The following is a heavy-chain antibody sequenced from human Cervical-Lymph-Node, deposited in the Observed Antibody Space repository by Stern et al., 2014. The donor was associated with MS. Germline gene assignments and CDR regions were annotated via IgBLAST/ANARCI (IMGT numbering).Heavy chain of an antibody. CDR3: AKVTYYDFPDY. CDR2: RSYDGSNK. D-gene: IGHD3-3*01. J-gene: IGHJ4*02. Sequence: VQLVASGGGVVQPGRSLRLSCAASGFTFSSYGMHWVRQAPGKGLESVAVRSYDGSNKYYADSVKGRFTISRDNSKNTLYLQMNSLRAEDTAVYYCAKVTYYDFPDYWGQGTLVTVSS. CDR1: GFTFSSYG. V-gene: IGHV3-30*18.